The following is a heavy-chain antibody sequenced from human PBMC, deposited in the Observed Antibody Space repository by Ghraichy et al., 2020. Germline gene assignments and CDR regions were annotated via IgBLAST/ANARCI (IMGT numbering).Heavy chain of an antibody. CDR2: ISYTGNT. D-gene: IGHD5-18*01. J-gene: IGHJ6*02. Sequence: SETLSLICTVSGGSMRSHFWSWVRQPPGKGLEWIGYISYTGNTNYSTSLGGRASISLDTSKNQFSLSLTSVTAADTAVYYCARRGREYSLYYYGLDVWGPGTTVTVSS. CDR1: GGSMRSHF. V-gene: IGHV4-59*08. CDR3: ARRGREYSLYYYGLDV.